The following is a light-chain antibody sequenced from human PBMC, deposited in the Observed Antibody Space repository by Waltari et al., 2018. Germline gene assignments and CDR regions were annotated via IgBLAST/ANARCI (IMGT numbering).Light chain of an antibody. J-gene: IGKJ5*01. CDR2: DAS. V-gene: IGKV3-15*01. CDR1: QSITTN. CDR3: QQYNRWPPIT. Sequence: EVVMTQSTATLSLSPGERATLSCRASQSITTNLAWYQHNPGQAPRLLIYDASTRATSVPARFSGSGSGTEFTLTISSLQSEDFAVYYCQQYNRWPPITFGQGTRLAIK.